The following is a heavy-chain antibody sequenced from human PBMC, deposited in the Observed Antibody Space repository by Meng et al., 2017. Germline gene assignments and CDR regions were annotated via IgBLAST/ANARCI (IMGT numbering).Heavy chain of an antibody. CDR3: ARLWKGGDYEDVDY. CDR2: IYHSGST. CDR1: GYSISSGYY. Sequence: ESLKISCAVSGYSISSGYYWGWIRQPPGKGLEWIGSIYHSGSTYYNPSLKSRVTISVDTSKNQFSLKLSSVTAADTAVYYCARLWKGGDYEDVDYWGQGTLVTVSS. J-gene: IGHJ4*02. V-gene: IGHV4-38-2*01. D-gene: IGHD4-17*01.